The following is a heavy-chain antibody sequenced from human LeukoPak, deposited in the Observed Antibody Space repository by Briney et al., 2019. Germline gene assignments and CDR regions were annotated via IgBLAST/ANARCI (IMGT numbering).Heavy chain of an antibody. CDR1: GFTFSSYG. CDR3: AKDFSSSWHAGIDY. Sequence: GGSLRLSCAASGFTFSSYGMHWVRQAPGKGLEWVAFIRYDGSNKYYADSVKSRFTISRDNSKNTLYLQMNSLRAEDTAVYYCAKDFSSSWHAGIDYWGQGTLVTVSS. D-gene: IGHD6-13*01. J-gene: IGHJ4*02. V-gene: IGHV3-30*02. CDR2: IRYDGSNK.